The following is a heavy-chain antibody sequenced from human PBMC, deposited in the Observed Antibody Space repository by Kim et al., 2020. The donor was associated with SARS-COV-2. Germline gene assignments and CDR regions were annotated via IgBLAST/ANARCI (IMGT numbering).Heavy chain of an antibody. J-gene: IGHJ4*02. CDR1: GFTFSNYG. CDR3: ARDCIALAGPCLDY. CDR2: IWYDGSNK. D-gene: IGHD6-19*01. Sequence: GGSLRLSCAASGFTFSNYGMHWVRQAPGKGLEWVAVIWYDGSNKYYADSVKGRFTISRDNSRNTLYLQMNSLRAEDTALYYCARDCIALAGPCLDYWGQGTLVTVSS. V-gene: IGHV3-33*01.